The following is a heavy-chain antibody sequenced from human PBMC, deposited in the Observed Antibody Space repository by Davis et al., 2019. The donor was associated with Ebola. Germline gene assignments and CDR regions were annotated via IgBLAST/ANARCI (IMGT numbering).Heavy chain of an antibody. Sequence: PGGSLRLSCAASGFTFSSYGMHWVRQAPGKGLEWVAVIWYDGSNKYYADSVKGRFTISRDNSKNTLYLQMNSLRAEDTAVYYCARDGTDYDFWSGYISFDYWGQGTLVTVSS. J-gene: IGHJ4*02. CDR2: IWYDGSNK. D-gene: IGHD3-3*01. V-gene: IGHV3-33*01. CDR3: ARDGTDYDFWSGYISFDY. CDR1: GFTFSSYG.